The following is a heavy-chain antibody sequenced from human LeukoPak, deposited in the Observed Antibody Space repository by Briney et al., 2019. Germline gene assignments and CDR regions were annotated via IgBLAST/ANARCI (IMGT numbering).Heavy chain of an antibody. V-gene: IGHV1-69*04. CDR1: GGTFSSYA. Sequence: ASVKVSCKASGGTFSSYAISWVRQAPGQGLEWMGRIIPILGIANYAQKFQGRVTITADKSTSTAYMELSSLRSEDTAVYYCARDGGSSIFGENDYWGQGTLVTVSS. CDR3: ARDGGSSIFGENDY. J-gene: IGHJ4*02. D-gene: IGHD3-3*01. CDR2: IIPILGIA.